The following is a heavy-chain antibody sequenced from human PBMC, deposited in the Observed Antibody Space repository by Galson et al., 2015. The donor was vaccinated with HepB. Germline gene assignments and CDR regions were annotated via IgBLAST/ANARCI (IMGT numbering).Heavy chain of an antibody. J-gene: IGHJ6*02. Sequence: SLRLSCAASGFTFGDYAMSWFRQAPGKGLEWVGFIRSKAYGGTTEYAASVKGRFTISRDDSKSIAYLQMNSLKTEDTAVYYCTYSWDYDFWSRLGYGMDVWGQGTTVTVSS. CDR1: GFTFGDYA. V-gene: IGHV3-49*03. CDR3: TYSWDYDFWSRLGYGMDV. D-gene: IGHD3-3*01. CDR2: IRSKAYGGTT.